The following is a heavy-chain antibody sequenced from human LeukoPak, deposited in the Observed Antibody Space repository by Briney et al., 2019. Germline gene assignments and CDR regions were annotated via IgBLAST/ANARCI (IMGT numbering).Heavy chain of an antibody. CDR3: ARASAHSSSWYEGTEYFQH. V-gene: IGHV3-48*01. J-gene: IGHJ1*01. Sequence: GGSLRLSCAASGFTFSSYSMNWVRQAPGKGLEWVSYISSSSSTIYYADSVKGRFTISRDNAKNSLYLQMNSLRAEDTAVYYCARASAHSSSWYEGTEYFQHWGQGTLVTVSS. CDR1: GFTFSSYS. CDR2: ISSSSSTI. D-gene: IGHD6-13*01.